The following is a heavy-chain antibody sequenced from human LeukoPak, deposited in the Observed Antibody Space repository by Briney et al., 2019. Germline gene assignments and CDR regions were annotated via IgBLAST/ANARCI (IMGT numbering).Heavy chain of an antibody. CDR1: GYTFTSYG. CDR2: ISAYNGNT. D-gene: IGHD3-16*01. CDR3: ARHGEGVWLTNYNWFDP. J-gene: IGHJ5*02. Sequence: ASVKVSCKASGYTFTSYGISWVRQAPGQGLEWMGWISAYNGNTNYAQKLQGRVTMTTDTSTSTAYMELRSLRSDDTAVYYCARHGEGVWLTNYNWFDPWGQGTLVTVSS. V-gene: IGHV1-18*01.